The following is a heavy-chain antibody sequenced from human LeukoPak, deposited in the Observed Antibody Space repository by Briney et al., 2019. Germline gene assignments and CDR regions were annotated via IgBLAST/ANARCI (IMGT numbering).Heavy chain of an antibody. Sequence: PGGSLRLSCAASGFTFSDYSMTWVRQAPGKGLEWVSSITSSSRYIYYADSVKGRFSISRDDARSSLYLQMNSLRAEDTAVYYCAHIVVVPAANSYAFDIWGQGTMVTVSS. CDR2: ITSSSRYI. V-gene: IGHV3-21*01. D-gene: IGHD2-2*01. J-gene: IGHJ3*02. CDR3: AHIVVVPAANSYAFDI. CDR1: GFTFSDYS.